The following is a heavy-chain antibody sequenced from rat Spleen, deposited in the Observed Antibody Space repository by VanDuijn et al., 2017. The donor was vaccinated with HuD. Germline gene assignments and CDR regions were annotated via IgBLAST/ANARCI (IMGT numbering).Heavy chain of an antibody. CDR3: ARHGGLRNWFAY. V-gene: IGHV5-29*01. Sequence: EVQLVESDGGLVQPGRSLKLSCAASGFTFSDYYTAWVRQAPTKGLEWVATINYDGSNTYYRDSVKGRFTASRDDAKNTQFLQMDSLRSEDTATYYCARHGGLRNWFAYWGQGTLVTVSS. CDR1: GFTFSDYY. D-gene: IGHD1-11*01. J-gene: IGHJ3*01. CDR2: INYDGSNT.